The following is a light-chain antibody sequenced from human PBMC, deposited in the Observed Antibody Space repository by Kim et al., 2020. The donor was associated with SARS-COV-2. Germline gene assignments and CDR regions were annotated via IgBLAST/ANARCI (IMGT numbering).Light chain of an antibody. CDR3: QQYDDWPPWT. V-gene: IGKV3-15*01. J-gene: IGKJ1*01. CDR1: RRVSNN. Sequence: TPGATATHSCRASRRVSNNVAWYQQKPGQAPRLLIYGASTRATDIPARFSGSGSGTDFTLTISSLQSEDLAVYHCQQYDDWPPWTFGQGTKVDIK. CDR2: GAS.